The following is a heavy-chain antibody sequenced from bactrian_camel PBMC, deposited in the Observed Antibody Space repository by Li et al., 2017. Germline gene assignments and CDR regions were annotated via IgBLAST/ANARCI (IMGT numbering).Heavy chain of an antibody. CDR2: IATGSGNT. D-gene: IGHD2*01. V-gene: IGHV3S1*01. CDR1: GYTYNRNC. CDR3: ARGGGGSYFTEYKY. Sequence: VQLVESGGDLVQSGGSLRLSCAASGYTYNRNCMAWFRQAPGKEREGVARIATGSGNTYYADSVKGRFTISRDNAKNTLYLQLDSLKTEDTAMYYCARGGGGSYFTEYKYWGQGTQVTVS. J-gene: IGHJ4*01.